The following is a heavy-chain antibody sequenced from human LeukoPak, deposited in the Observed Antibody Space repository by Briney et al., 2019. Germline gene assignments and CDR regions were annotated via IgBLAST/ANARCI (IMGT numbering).Heavy chain of an antibody. J-gene: IGHJ4*02. Sequence: GGSLRLSCAASGFTFSSYSMNWVRQAPGKGLEWVSSTSSSSSYIHYADSVKGRFTISRDNAKNSLYLQMNSLRAEDTAVYYCARCPISSGYYYLDYWGQGTLVTVSS. D-gene: IGHD3-22*01. CDR3: ARCPISSGYYYLDY. CDR2: TSSSSSYI. V-gene: IGHV3-21*01. CDR1: GFTFSSYS.